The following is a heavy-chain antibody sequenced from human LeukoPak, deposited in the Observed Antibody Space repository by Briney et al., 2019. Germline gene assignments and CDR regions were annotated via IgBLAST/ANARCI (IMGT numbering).Heavy chain of an antibody. D-gene: IGHD6-13*01. CDR2: ITSSSSYT. CDR1: GITFSNYN. J-gene: IGHJ5*02. Sequence: PGGSLRLSCAAPGITFSNYNMNWVRQAPGKGLEWISAITSSSSYTFYADSVKGRFTISRDNAQNSLYLQMNSLRAEDTAVYYCAKDRYSSSWPNWFDPWGQGTLVTVSS. CDR3: AKDRYSSSWPNWFDP. V-gene: IGHV3-21*04.